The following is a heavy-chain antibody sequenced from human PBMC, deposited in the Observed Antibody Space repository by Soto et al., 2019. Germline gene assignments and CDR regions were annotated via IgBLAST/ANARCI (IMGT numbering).Heavy chain of an antibody. Sequence: GGSLRLSCAASGFFLSNYWMTWVRQAPGKGLERVANINEDGSEIFYMEFVKGRFTVSRDNAKNSLSLQMNNVWAGDTAVYYCASHPYTSSWYSWGQGTLVTVSS. J-gene: IGHJ4*02. CDR1: GFFLSNYW. CDR2: INEDGSEI. D-gene: IGHD6-13*01. V-gene: IGHV3-7*02. CDR3: ASHPYTSSWYS.